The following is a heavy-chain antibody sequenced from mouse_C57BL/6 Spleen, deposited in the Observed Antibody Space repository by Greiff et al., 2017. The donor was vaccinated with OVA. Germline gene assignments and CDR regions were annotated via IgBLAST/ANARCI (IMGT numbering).Heavy chain of an antibody. V-gene: IGHV1-50*01. J-gene: IGHJ1*03. Sequence: QVQLQQPGAELVKPGASVKLSCKASGYTFTSYWMQWVKQRPGPGLEWIGEIDPSDSYTNYNQKFKGKATLTVDTSSSTAYMQLSSLTSEDSAVYYCARYYYGYDGYFDVWGTGTTVTVSS. D-gene: IGHD2-2*01. CDR2: IDPSDSYT. CDR3: ARYYYGYDGYFDV. CDR1: GYTFTSYW.